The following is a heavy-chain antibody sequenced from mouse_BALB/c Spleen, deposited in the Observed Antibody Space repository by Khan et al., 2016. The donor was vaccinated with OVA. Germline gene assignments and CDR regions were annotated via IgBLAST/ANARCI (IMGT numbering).Heavy chain of an antibody. V-gene: IGHV4-1*02. D-gene: IGHD2-14*01. CDR1: GFDFSRYW. J-gene: IGHJ3*01. CDR3: ARPYRYDGRAWFAY. CDR2: INPDSSTI. Sequence: EVKLLESGGGLVQPGGSLELSCAASGFDFSRYWMSWVRQAPGKGLEWIGEINPDSSTINYTPSLKDKFIISRDNAKNTLYLQMSKVRSGDTALYYCARPYRYDGRAWFAYWGQGTLVTVSA.